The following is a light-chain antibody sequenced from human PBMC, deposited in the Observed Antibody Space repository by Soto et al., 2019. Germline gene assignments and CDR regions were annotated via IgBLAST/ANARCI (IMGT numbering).Light chain of an antibody. J-gene: IGKJ1*01. V-gene: IGKV1-5*01. CDR3: QQYDVYSPWM. Sequence: DIQMTQSPSTLSASVGDRVTITCRASQSVSGWLAWYQQKPGKAPKLLIYDVSALPRGVPPRFSGSGSGTEFTLTISSLQPDDSATYYCQQYDVYSPWMFGQGTKVDI. CDR2: DVS. CDR1: QSVSGW.